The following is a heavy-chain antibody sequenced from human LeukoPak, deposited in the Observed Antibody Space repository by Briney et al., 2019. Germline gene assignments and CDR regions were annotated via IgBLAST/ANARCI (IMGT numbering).Heavy chain of an antibody. Sequence: PSETLSLTCAVYGGSFSGYYWSWIRQPPGKGLEWIGEINHSGSTNYNPSLKSRVTISVDTSKNQFSLKLSSVTAADTAVYYCARGRIKYYHDSTHLGEYFQHWGQGTLVTVSS. CDR1: GGSFSGYY. V-gene: IGHV4-34*01. D-gene: IGHD3-22*01. J-gene: IGHJ1*01. CDR2: INHSGST. CDR3: ARGRIKYYHDSTHLGEYFQH.